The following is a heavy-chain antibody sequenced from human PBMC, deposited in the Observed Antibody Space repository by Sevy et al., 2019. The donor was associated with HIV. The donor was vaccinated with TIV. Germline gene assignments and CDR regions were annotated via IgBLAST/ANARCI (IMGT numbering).Heavy chain of an antibody. CDR3: ARDLEFYDYGDYGPAFMPDY. V-gene: IGHV3-33*01. Sequence: GSLRLSCAASGFNFRTYGLPWVRQAPGKGLEWVGVFRFDGSNTYYADSVKGRFTISRDIAKNTLHLQMNSLRVEDTAVYYCARDLEFYDYGDYGPAFMPDYWGQGTLVTVSS. CDR2: FRFDGSNT. J-gene: IGHJ4*02. CDR1: GFNFRTYG. D-gene: IGHD4-17*01.